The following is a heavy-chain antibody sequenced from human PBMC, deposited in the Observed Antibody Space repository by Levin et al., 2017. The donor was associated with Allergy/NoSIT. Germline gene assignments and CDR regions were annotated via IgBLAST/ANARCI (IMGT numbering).Heavy chain of an antibody. CDR1: GFTFSSYG. Sequence: LSLTCAASGFTFSSYGMHWVRQAPGKGLEWVAVISYDGSNKYYADSVKGRFTISRDNSKNTLYLQMNSLRAEDTAVYYCAKPAVGSGSYYKYFDYWGQGTLVTVSS. CDR3: AKPAVGSGSYYKYFDY. J-gene: IGHJ4*02. D-gene: IGHD3-10*01. V-gene: IGHV3-30*18. CDR2: ISYDGSNK.